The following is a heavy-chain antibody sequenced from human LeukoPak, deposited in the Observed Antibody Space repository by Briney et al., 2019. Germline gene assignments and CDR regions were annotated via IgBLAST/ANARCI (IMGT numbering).Heavy chain of an antibody. D-gene: IGHD6-13*01. Sequence: GESLKISCKGSGYSFTSYWIGWVRQMPGKGLEWMVIIYPGDSDTRYSPSFQGQVTISADKSISTAYLQWSSLKASDTAMYYCARIRAIAAAGTQTYYFDYWGQGTLVTVSS. V-gene: IGHV5-51*01. CDR2: IYPGDSDT. J-gene: IGHJ4*02. CDR3: ARIRAIAAAGTQTYYFDY. CDR1: GYSFTSYW.